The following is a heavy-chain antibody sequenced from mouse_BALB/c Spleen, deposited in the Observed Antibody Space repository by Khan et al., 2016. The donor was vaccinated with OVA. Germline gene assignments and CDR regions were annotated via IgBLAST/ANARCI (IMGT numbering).Heavy chain of an antibody. CDR1: GYTFTSYT. V-gene: IGHV1-4*01. CDR2: INPSNGYT. J-gene: IGHJ3*01. D-gene: IGHD2-14*01. CDR3: VRDGAYHRNDGWFAY. Sequence: QVQLKQSGAELARPGASVKMSCKASGYTFTSYTIHGIKERPGQGLEWIGYINPSNGYTNYNQNFKDKATLTTDKSSTTAYLQLSSLTSDDSAVYNCVRDGAYHRNDGWFAYWGQGTLVTVSA.